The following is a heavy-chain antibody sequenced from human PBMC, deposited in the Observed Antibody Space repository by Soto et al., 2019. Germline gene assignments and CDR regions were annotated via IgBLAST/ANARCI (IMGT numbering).Heavy chain of an antibody. J-gene: IGHJ4*02. CDR2: INHSGST. Sequence: QVQLQQWGAGLLKPSETLSLTCAVYGGSFSGYYWSWIRQPPGKGLEWIGEINHSGSTNYNPSLXSXXTISVDTSKNQFSLKLSSVTAADTAVYYCARWPGEWGQGTLVTVSS. D-gene: IGHD3-10*01. CDR3: ARWPGE. V-gene: IGHV4-34*01. CDR1: GGSFSGYY.